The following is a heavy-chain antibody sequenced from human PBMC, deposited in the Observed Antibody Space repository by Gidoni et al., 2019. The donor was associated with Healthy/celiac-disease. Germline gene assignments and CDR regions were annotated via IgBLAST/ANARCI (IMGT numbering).Heavy chain of an antibody. J-gene: IGHJ5*02. Sequence: QVQLQQWGAGLLTPSETLSLTCAVYGGSFSGYSWSWIRQPPGKGLEWIGEINHSGSTNYNPSLKSRVTISVDTSKNQFSLKLSSVTAADTAVYYCARGIAARPGWFDPWGQGTLVTVSS. V-gene: IGHV4-34*01. D-gene: IGHD6-6*01. CDR3: ARGIAARPGWFDP. CDR1: GGSFSGYS. CDR2: INHSGST.